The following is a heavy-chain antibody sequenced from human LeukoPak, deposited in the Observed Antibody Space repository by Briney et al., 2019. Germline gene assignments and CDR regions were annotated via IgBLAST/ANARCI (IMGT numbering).Heavy chain of an antibody. CDR1: GFTFSSYW. D-gene: IGHD6-6*01. J-gene: IGHJ3*02. Sequence: PGGSLRLSCAASGFTFSSYWMSWVRQAPGKGLEWVANIKQDGSEKYYVDSVKGRFTISRDNAKNSLYLQMNSLRAEDTAVYYCARDSPRYSSSPADDAFDIWGQGTMVTVSS. CDR3: ARDSPRYSSSPADDAFDI. V-gene: IGHV3-7*01. CDR2: IKQDGSEK.